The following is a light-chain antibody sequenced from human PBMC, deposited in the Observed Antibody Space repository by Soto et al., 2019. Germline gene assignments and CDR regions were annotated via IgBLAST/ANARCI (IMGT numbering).Light chain of an antibody. CDR2: DAS. J-gene: IGKJ3*01. Sequence: EIVLTQSPATLSLSPGERATLSCRASQSVSSYLAWYQQTPGKAPRLLIYDASNRATGIPARFSGSGSGTDFTLTISSLEPEEFAVYYCQQRSNWLFTFGPGTKVDIK. V-gene: IGKV3-11*01. CDR3: QQRSNWLFT. CDR1: QSVSSY.